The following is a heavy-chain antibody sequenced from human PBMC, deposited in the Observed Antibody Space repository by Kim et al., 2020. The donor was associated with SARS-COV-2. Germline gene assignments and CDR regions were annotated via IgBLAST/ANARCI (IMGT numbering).Heavy chain of an antibody. CDR1: GYSFTTYW. Sequence: GESLKISCKGSGYSFTTYWISWVRQMPGKGLEWMGRIDPSDSYTNYSPSFQGHVTISADRSISTAYLQWSSLKASDTAMFYCTRHARTRPYYFDYWGQGT. CDR2: IDPSDSYT. J-gene: IGHJ4*02. CDR3: TRHARTRPYYFDY. V-gene: IGHV5-10-1*01.